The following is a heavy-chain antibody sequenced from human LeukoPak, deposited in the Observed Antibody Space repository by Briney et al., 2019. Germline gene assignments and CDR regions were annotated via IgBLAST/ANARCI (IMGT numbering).Heavy chain of an antibody. CDR2: IYSGGST. V-gene: IGHV3-66*01. CDR3: ARDPNLDGMDV. Sequence: GGSVRLSCAASGFTVSRNYMSWVRQAPGKGLEWVSVIYSGGSTYYADSVKGRFTISRDNSKNTLYLQMNSLRAEDTAVYYCARDPNLDGMDVWGQGATVSVSS. J-gene: IGHJ6*02. CDR1: GFTVSRNY.